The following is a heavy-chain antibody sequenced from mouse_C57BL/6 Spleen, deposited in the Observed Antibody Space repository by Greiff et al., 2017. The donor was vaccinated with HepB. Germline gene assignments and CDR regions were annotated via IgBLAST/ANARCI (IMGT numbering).Heavy chain of an antibody. D-gene: IGHD1-1*01. CDR2: IRNKANGYTT. V-gene: IGHV7-3*01. J-gene: IGHJ1*03. Sequence: EVKVVESGGGLVQPGGSLSLSCAASGFTFTDYYMSWVRQPPGKALEWLGFIRNKANGYTTEYSASVKGRFTISRDNSQSILYLQMEALRAEDSATYYWACGSSPYWYFDVWGTGTTVTVSS. CDR1: GFTFTDYY. CDR3: ACGSSPYWYFDV.